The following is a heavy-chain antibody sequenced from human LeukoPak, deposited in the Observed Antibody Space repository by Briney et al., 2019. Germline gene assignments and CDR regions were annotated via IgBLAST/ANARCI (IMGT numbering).Heavy chain of an antibody. CDR3: ARVSGYDWESFYDY. CDR2: IYYSGST. CDR1: GDSMSGYY. D-gene: IGHD5-12*01. J-gene: IGHJ4*02. Sequence: TSETLSLTCTVYGDSMSGYYWSWIRQPPGKGLEWIGYIYYSGSTNYNPSLKSRVTISVDTSKNQFSLKLSSVTAADTAMYYCARVSGYDWESFYDYWGQGSLVTVSS. V-gene: IGHV4-59*01.